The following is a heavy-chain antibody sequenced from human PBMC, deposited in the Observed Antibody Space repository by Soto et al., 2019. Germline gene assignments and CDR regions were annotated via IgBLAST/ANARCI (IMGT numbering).Heavy chain of an antibody. V-gene: IGHV3-74*01. J-gene: IGHJ4*02. CDR1: GFTFSNYW. Sequence: EVQLVESGGGLVQPGGSLRLSCAPSGFTFSNYWMHWVRQAPGKGLEWVSRINEDGSVISYADSVKGRFTISRDNGKNTLYLQMNSLRVEHTAVYYCVRDLIIVVTPGDDLDYWGQGTLVTVSS. D-gene: IGHD1-26*01. CDR3: VRDLIIVVTPGDDLDY. CDR2: INEDGSVI.